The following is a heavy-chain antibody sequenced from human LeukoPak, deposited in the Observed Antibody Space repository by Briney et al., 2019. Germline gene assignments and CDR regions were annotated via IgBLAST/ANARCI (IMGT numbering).Heavy chain of an antibody. D-gene: IGHD3-10*01. CDR3: ARVGTYGSGSYLSLLDY. Sequence: SATLSLTCTVSGGSISSYYWSWIRQPPGKGLEWIGYIYYSRSTNYNPSLKSRVTISVDTSKNQFSLKLSSVTAADTAVYYCARVGTYGSGSYLSLLDYWGQGTLVTVSS. J-gene: IGHJ4*02. CDR1: GGSISSYY. CDR2: IYYSRST. V-gene: IGHV4-59*01.